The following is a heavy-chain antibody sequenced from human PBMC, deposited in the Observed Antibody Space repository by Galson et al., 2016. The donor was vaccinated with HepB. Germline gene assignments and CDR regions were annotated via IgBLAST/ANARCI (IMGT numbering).Heavy chain of an antibody. Sequence: QSGAEVKKPGESLKISCKSSRYSFTSYWIGWVRQMPGKGLEWMGIIYPGDSDTTYSPSFQGQVTISADKSISTAYLQWNSLKASDTAMYYCAKLGGRWFGDHAWFDPWGQGTLVTVSS. V-gene: IGHV5-51*01. CDR3: AKLGGRWFGDHAWFDP. CDR1: RYSFTSYW. CDR2: IYPGDSDT. D-gene: IGHD3-10*01. J-gene: IGHJ5*02.